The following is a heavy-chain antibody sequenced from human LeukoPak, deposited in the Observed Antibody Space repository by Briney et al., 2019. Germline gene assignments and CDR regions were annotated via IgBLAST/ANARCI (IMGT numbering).Heavy chain of an antibody. D-gene: IGHD2-15*01. CDR3: ARDGSLPDY. Sequence: GGSLRLSCAASGFTFNSYWMHWVRQAPGKGLVWVSRIHGDGSGPIYADSVKGRFTISRDNAKNTLYLQMNSLRAEDTAVYYCARDGSLPDYWGQGTLVTVSS. CDR1: GFTFNSYW. J-gene: IGHJ4*02. V-gene: IGHV3-74*01. CDR2: IHGDGSGP.